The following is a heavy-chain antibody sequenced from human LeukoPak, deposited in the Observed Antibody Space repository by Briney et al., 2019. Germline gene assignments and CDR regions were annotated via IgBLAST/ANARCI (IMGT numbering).Heavy chain of an antibody. J-gene: IGHJ5*02. D-gene: IGHD1-26*01. CDR2: IYYSGST. Sequence: PSETLSLTCTVSGGSISSSNYYWGWIRQPPGKGLEWIGSIYYSGSTYYNPSLKSRVTISVDTSKNQFSLKLSSVTAADTAVYYCARGGNYWPQWWFDPWGRGTLVSVSS. CDR3: ARGGNYWPQWWFDP. CDR1: GGSISSSNYY. V-gene: IGHV4-39*01.